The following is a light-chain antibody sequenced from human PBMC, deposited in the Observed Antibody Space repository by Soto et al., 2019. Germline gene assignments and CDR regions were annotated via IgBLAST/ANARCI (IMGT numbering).Light chain of an antibody. CDR1: QSLLHSSNKKNY. V-gene: IGKV4-1*01. CDR3: QQHYSSPFT. CDR2: WAS. Sequence: DIVMTQSPDSLAVSLGERATIHCKSSQSLLHSSNKKNYLAWYQQKPGQPPKLLIYWASTRETGVPDRLIGSGSGTEFTLTISSLQAEDVAVYFCQQHYSSPFTFGPGTKVDIK. J-gene: IGKJ3*01.